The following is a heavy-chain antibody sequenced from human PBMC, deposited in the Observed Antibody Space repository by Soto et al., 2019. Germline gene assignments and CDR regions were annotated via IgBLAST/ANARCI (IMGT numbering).Heavy chain of an antibody. D-gene: IGHD3-3*01. Sequence: LRLSCAASGFTFSSYAIAWVRLAPGQGLEWVSGVSDGGDTSYYADSVKGRFTISRDNSKNTLYLQMNSLRAEDTAVYYCAKGGVFGVVTAFDYWGQGTLVTVSS. CDR3: AKGGVFGVVTAFDY. J-gene: IGHJ4*02. CDR1: GFTFSSYA. V-gene: IGHV3-23*01. CDR2: VSDGGDTS.